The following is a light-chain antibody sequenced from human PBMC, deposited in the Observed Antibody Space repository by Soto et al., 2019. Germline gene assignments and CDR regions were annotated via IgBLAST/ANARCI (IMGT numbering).Light chain of an antibody. J-gene: IGLJ2*01. Sequence: QSVLTQPTSVSGSPGQSITISCTGTSSDVGGYNYVSWYQQHPGKAPKLMIFDVTNRPSGVSNRFSGSKSGNTASLTISGLQVEDEADYYCSSYTGSSTVVFGGGTKVTVL. CDR1: SSDVGGYNY. CDR2: DVT. V-gene: IGLV2-14*01. CDR3: SSYTGSSTVV.